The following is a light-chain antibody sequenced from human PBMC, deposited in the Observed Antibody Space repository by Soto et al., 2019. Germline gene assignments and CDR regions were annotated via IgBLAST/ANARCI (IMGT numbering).Light chain of an antibody. V-gene: IGKV3-11*01. Sequence: VLTQSPVTLSLSPGERATLSCRASQSVNAYLAWYQQKPGQAPRLLIYDASGRATGIPARFSGSGSGTDFTLTISSLEPEDSAVYYCQQHLGRHTFGQGTKVEIK. CDR1: QSVNAY. CDR2: DAS. CDR3: QQHLGRHT. J-gene: IGKJ1*01.